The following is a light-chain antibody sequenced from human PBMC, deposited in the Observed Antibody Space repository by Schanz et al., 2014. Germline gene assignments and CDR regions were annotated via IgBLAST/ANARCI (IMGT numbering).Light chain of an antibody. CDR3: NSFTSSHTRV. J-gene: IGLJ3*02. CDR1: SSDVGGYNY. CDR2: DVT. V-gene: IGLV2-11*01. Sequence: SALTQPRSVSGSPGQSVTISCTGTSSDVGGYNYVSWYQQHPGKAPKLMIYDVTKRPSGVPDRFSGSKSGNTASLTISGLQAEDEADYYCNSFTSSHTRVFGGGTKLTVL.